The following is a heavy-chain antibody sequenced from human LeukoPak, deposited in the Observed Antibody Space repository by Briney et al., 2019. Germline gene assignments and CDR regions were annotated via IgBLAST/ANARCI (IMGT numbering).Heavy chain of an antibody. CDR3: ARQGTYSSAIGMGY. CDR2: INPSGGST. V-gene: IGHV1-46*01. Sequence: GASVKVSCKPSGYTFTGYYMHWVRQAPGQGLEWMGVINPSGGSTSYAQKFQGRVTMTRDTSTRTVYMEVNSLRSEDTAVYYCARQGTYSSAIGMGYWGQGTLVTVSS. D-gene: IGHD6-19*01. CDR1: GYTFTGYY. J-gene: IGHJ4*02.